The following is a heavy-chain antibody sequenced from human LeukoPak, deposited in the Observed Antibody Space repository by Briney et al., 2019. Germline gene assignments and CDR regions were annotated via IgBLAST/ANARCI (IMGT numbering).Heavy chain of an antibody. Sequence: ASVKVSCKASGYTFTSYDINWARQATGQGLEWMGWMNPNSGNTGYAQKFQGRVTMTRNTSISTAYMELSSLRSEDTAVYYCARAHYGDPRGLWFDPWGQGTLVTVSS. CDR2: MNPNSGNT. D-gene: IGHD4-17*01. V-gene: IGHV1-8*01. J-gene: IGHJ5*02. CDR3: ARAHYGDPRGLWFDP. CDR1: GYTFTSYD.